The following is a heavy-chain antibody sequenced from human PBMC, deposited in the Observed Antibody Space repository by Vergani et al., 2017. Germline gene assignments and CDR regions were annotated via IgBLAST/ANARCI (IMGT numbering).Heavy chain of an antibody. CDR1: GFTFSSHA. CDR2: IKNTGDST. CDR3: GRGSGNYN. D-gene: IGHD5-24*01. V-gene: IGHV3-23*01. J-gene: IGHJ4*02. Sequence: EVQWLQSEGAGVQPGGPLRLFCVASGFTFSSHAMSWVRQGQCQGLEWVSSIKNTGDSTHYADPVKGRFTISRENSKNTLYLQMNSLRVEDTAVYYCGRGSGNYNWGQGTLVTVSS.